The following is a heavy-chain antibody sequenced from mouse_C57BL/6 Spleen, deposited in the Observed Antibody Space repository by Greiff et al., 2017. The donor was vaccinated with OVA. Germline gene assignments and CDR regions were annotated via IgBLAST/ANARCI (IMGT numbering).Heavy chain of an antibody. CDR2: ISGGGGNT. Sequence: EVQLVESGGGLVKPGGSLKLSCAASGFTFSSYTMSWVRQTPEKRLEWVATISGGGGNTYYPDSVKGRVTISRDTAKNTPYLQMSSLRSEDTALYYCARQDGSSYDYWYFDVWGTGTTVTVSS. V-gene: IGHV5-9*01. CDR1: GFTFSSYT. D-gene: IGHD1-1*01. CDR3: ARQDGSSYDYWYFDV. J-gene: IGHJ1*03.